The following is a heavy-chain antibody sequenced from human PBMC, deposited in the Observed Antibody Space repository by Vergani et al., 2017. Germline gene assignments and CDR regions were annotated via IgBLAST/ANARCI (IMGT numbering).Heavy chain of an antibody. D-gene: IGHD3-22*01. CDR3: ARMGGYDEGDAFRIGYCDS. CDR2: IHYSENT. Sequence: QVQLQESGPGLVKSSETLSLPCSVSFDSIRNLYCNWIRQPPGKGLEWIGSIHYSENTNYNPSLKTRVTISVDTSKNQFSLTLTSVTAADTAMYYCARMGGYDEGDAFRIGYCDSWDPGILVTVSS. V-gene: IGHV4-59*11. J-gene: IGHJ4*02. CDR1: FDSIRNLY.